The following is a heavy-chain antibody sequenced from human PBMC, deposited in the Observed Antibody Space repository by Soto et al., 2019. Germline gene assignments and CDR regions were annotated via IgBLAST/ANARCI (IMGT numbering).Heavy chain of an antibody. Sequence: GGFMSLSCGVSAFTFTSLAMSWVRQAPGKGLECVSSITGSGDSTYYADSVKGRFTISRDNSKNTLYLQMNSLRAEDTAVYYCAKDPRIAAEYYFDYWGQGTLVTVSS. CDR2: ITGSGDST. CDR1: AFTFTSLA. J-gene: IGHJ4*02. V-gene: IGHV3-23*01. CDR3: AKDPRIAAEYYFDY. D-gene: IGHD6-13*01.